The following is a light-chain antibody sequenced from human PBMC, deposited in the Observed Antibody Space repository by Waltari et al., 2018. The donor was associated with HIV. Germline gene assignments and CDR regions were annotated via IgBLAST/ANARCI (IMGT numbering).Light chain of an antibody. CDR2: EGI. J-gene: IGLJ2*01. CDR3: SSYGGSSNWL. Sequence: QSALTQPASVSGSPGQSTTISCPGTSSDSGTYNRVPWYQQYAGKAPKLIIYEGIKRPSGVSNRISGSKSANTASLTISGLQAEDEADYYCSSYGGSSNWLFGGGTKLTVL. CDR1: SSDSGTYNR. V-gene: IGLV2-23*01.